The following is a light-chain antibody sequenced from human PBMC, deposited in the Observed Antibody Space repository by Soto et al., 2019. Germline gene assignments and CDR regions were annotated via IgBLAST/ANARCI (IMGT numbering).Light chain of an antibody. CDR1: QSVSNN. Sequence: EIVMTQSPATLSVSPGERATLSCRASQSVSNNLAWYQQKPGQAPRLLIYAVSARATGIPARFSGSGSGTEVTLTISSLQSEDFAVYYCQQFKKWPRTFGGGTKVEIK. V-gene: IGKV3-15*01. CDR2: AVS. CDR3: QQFKKWPRT. J-gene: IGKJ4*01.